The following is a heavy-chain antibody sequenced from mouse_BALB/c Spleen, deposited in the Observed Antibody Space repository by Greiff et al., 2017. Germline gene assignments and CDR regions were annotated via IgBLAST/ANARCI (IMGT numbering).Heavy chain of an antibody. V-gene: IGHV3-2*02. Sequence: ESGPGLVKPSQSLSLTCTVTGYSITSDYAWNWIRQFPGNKLEWMGYISYSGSTSYNPSLKSRISITRDTSKNRFFLQLNSVTTEDTATYYCARGLRRGFDYWGQGTTLTVSS. CDR3: ARGLRRGFDY. CDR1: GYSITSDYA. D-gene: IGHD2-4*01. CDR2: ISYSGST. J-gene: IGHJ2*01.